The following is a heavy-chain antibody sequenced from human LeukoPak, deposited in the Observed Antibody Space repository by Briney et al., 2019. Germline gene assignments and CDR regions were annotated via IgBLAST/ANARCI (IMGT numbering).Heavy chain of an antibody. CDR1: TXGDYG. CDR2: INWNGGNT. D-gene: IGHD5-24*01. V-gene: IGHV3-20*03. J-gene: IGHJ4*02. Sequence: TXGDYGMSWVRHAPGKGLEWVSSINWNGGNTAYADSVKGRFTISRDTAKDSLYLQLNSLRAEDTALYYCARDRGWLDYWGQGTLVTVSS. CDR3: ARDRGWLDY.